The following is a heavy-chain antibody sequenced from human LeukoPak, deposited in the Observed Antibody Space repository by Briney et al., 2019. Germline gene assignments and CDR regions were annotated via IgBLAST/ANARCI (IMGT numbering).Heavy chain of an antibody. D-gene: IGHD3-10*01. CDR3: ARDRYYGSESYYGFPPHFDY. V-gene: IGHV3-33*01. Sequence: GGSLRLSCAASGFTFSSYGMHWVRQAPGKGLEWVAVIWYDGSNKYYADSVKGRFTISRDNSKNTLYLQMNSLRAEDTAVYYCARDRYYGSESYYGFPPHFDYWGQGTLVTVSS. CDR2: IWYDGSNK. J-gene: IGHJ4*02. CDR1: GFTFSSYG.